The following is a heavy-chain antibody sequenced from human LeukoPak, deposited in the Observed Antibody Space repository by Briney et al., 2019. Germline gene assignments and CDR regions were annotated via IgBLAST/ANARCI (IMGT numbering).Heavy chain of an antibody. J-gene: IGHJ6*03. CDR1: GGSFSGYY. V-gene: IGHV4-34*01. Sequence: SETLSLTCAVYGGSFSGYYWSWIRQPPGKGLEWIGEINHSGSSKYIPSLKSRVTISVDTSKNQFSLKLSSVTAADTAVYYCARGLGYYYYYMDVWGKGTTVTVSS. CDR3: ARGLGYYYYYMDV. CDR2: INHSGSS.